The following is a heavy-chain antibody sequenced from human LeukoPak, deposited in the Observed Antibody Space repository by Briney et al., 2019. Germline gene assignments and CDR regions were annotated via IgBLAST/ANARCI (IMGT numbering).Heavy chain of an antibody. D-gene: IGHD2-2*01. CDR2: IYYSGST. CDR1: GGSISSYY. V-gene: IGHV4-59*01. J-gene: IGHJ6*02. Sequence: SETLSLTCTVSGGSISSYYWSWVRQPPGKGLEWIGYIYYSGSTNYNHSLKSRVTISVDTSKNQFSLKLSSVTAADTAVYYCARGLGYCSSTSCLNYGMDVWGQGTTVTVSS. CDR3: ARGLGYCSSTSCLNYGMDV.